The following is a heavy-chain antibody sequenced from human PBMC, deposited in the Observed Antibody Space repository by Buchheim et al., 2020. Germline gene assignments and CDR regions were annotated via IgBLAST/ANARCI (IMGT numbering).Heavy chain of an antibody. CDR3: ARLSKPTITMVRGAYFDY. Sequence: QVQLQQWGAGLLKPSETLSLTCAVYGGSFSGYYWSWIRQPPGKGLEWIGEINHSGSTNYNPSLKSRVTISADTSKNQFSLKLSSVTAADTAVYYCARLSKPTITMVRGAYFDYWGQGTL. V-gene: IGHV4-34*01. CDR2: INHSGST. J-gene: IGHJ4*02. D-gene: IGHD3-10*01. CDR1: GGSFSGYY.